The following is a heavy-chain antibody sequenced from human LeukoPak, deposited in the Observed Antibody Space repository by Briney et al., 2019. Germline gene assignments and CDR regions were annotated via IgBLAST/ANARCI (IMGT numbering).Heavy chain of an antibody. CDR1: GFTFSSNY. CDR2: IYSGGST. Sequence: GGSLRLSCAASGFTFSSNYMSWVRQAPGKGLEWVSVIYSGGSTYYADSVKGRFTISRDNSKNTLYLQMNSLRAEDTAVYYCARGTRTSYGLGYWGQGTLVTVSS. V-gene: IGHV3-53*01. D-gene: IGHD5-18*01. J-gene: IGHJ4*02. CDR3: ARGTRTSYGLGY.